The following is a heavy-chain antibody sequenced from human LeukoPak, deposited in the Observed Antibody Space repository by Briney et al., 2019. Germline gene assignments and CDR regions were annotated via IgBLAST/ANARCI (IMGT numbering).Heavy chain of an antibody. J-gene: IGHJ5*02. V-gene: IGHV4-59*12. CDR1: GGSISSYF. Sequence: SETLSLTCTVSGGSISSYFWSWIRQPPGKGLEWIGYIYYSGSTNYNPSLKSRVTMSVDTSKNQFSLRLSSVTAADTAVYYCAREYSGYRFDPWGQGTLVSVSS. CDR3: AREYSGYRFDP. CDR2: IYYSGST. D-gene: IGHD5-12*01.